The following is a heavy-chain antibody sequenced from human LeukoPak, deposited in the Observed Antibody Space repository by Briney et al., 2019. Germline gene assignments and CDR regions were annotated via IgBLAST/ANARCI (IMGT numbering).Heavy chain of an antibody. CDR3: ARDSLTTSTDY. CDR1: VSTLTRYY. Sequence: SMEGLRNASVSTLTRYYMHGCRQAAGQGGELVGWINPNSGGTNYSQKFQGEVTMTRDTSISTAYMELSRLRSDDTAVYYCARDSLTTSTDYWGQGTLVTVSS. J-gene: IGHJ4*02. CDR2: INPNSGGT. D-gene: IGHD2-2*01. V-gene: IGHV1-2*02.